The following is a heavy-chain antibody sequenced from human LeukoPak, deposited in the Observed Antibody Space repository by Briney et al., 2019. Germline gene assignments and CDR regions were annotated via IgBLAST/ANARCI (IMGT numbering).Heavy chain of an antibody. D-gene: IGHD3-10*01. CDR3: ARVSYYYGSGSPKYIDV. Sequence: SVKVSCKASGGTFSSYAISWVRQAPGQGLEWMGGIIPIFGTANYAQKFQGRVTITTDESTSTAYMELSSLRSEDTAVYYCARVSYYYGSGSPKYIDVWGKGTTVTVSS. V-gene: IGHV1-69*05. CDR1: GGTFSSYA. J-gene: IGHJ6*03. CDR2: IIPIFGTA.